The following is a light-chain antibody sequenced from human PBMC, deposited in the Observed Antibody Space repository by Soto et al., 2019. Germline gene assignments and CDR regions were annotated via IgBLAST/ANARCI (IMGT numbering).Light chain of an antibody. CDR2: EVN. J-gene: IGLJ1*01. Sequence: QSALTQPASVSGSPGQSITISCTGTSSDVGAYTPVSWYQHHPGKAPKVIIYEVNKRPSGISNRFSGSKSVNTASLTISGLQPDDEAHYYCSSYTSDNRDYVFGTGTKLTVL. V-gene: IGLV2-14*01. CDR1: SSDVGAYTP. CDR3: SSYTSDNRDYV.